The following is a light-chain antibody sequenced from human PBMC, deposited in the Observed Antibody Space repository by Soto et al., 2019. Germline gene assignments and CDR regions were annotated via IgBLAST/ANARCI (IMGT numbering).Light chain of an antibody. CDR1: QAVNTR. CDR3: QQYYSYPLT. J-gene: IGKJ4*01. V-gene: IGKV3D-11*01. CDR2: LAS. Sequence: EIVLTQSPATLSSFPGDRVTLSCRASQAVNTRLAWYQHRPGQAPRLLIYLASNRAAGVPARFSGSGSGTDFTLTISDVEPEGFATYYCQQYYSYPLTFGGGTKVEIK.